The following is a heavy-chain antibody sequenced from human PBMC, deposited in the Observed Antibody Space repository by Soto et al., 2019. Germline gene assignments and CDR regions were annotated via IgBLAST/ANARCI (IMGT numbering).Heavy chain of an antibody. CDR1: GFTFSSYA. Sequence: EVQLLESGGGLVQPGESLRLSCAASGFTFSSYAMTWVRQAPGKGLEWVSSISGSGDYTYFADSVKGRFTISRDNSKGTLYVQLATLMATDTARSYRVKGLSRHPLSWFDPLGQGTL. J-gene: IGHJ5*02. CDR3: VKGLSRHPLSWFDP. CDR2: ISGSGDYT. D-gene: IGHD2-2*01. V-gene: IGHV3-23*01.